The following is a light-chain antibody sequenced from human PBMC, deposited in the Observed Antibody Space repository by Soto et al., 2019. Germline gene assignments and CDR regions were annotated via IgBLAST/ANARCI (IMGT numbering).Light chain of an antibody. CDR3: QQYNNWPSLT. V-gene: IGKV3-15*01. Sequence: EIVRTQSPATLSVSPGERCTRSCRAIQSVSSDLAWYQQKPVQSPMLLIYGASTRATGIPHRFSGSGFGTEFTLTISSLQSEDFAVYYCQQYNNWPSLTFGGGTQVEIK. J-gene: IGKJ4*01. CDR1: QSVSSD. CDR2: GAS.